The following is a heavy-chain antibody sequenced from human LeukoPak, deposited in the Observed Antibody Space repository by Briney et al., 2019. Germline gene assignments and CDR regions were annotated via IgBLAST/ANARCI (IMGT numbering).Heavy chain of an antibody. CDR2: ISSSSSYI. CDR3: ARDSSSTSMDNWLDP. CDR1: GFTFSSYS. V-gene: IGHV3-21*01. J-gene: IGHJ5*02. Sequence: GGSLRLSCAASGFTFSSYSMNWVRQAPGKGLEWVSSISSSSSYIYYADSVKGRFTISRDNAKNSLYLQMNSLRAEDTAVYYCARDSSSTSMDNWLDPWGQGTLVTVSS. D-gene: IGHD2-2*01.